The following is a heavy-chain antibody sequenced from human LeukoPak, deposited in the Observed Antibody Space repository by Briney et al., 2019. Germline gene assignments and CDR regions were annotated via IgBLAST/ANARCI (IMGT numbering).Heavy chain of an antibody. CDR3: AGYSGYGGWGYTGTQLDY. CDR2: IRSKANSYAT. D-gene: IGHD5-12*01. V-gene: IGHV3-73*01. J-gene: IGHJ4*02. Sequence: PGGSLRLSCAASGFTFSGSALHWVRQASGKGLEWVGRIRSKANSYATAYAASVKGRFTISRDDSKNTAYLQMNSLKTEDTAVYYCAGYSGYGGWGYTGTQLDYWGQGTLVTVSS. CDR1: GFTFSGSA.